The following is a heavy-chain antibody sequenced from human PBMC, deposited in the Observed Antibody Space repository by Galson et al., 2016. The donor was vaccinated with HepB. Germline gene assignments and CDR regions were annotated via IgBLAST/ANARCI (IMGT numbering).Heavy chain of an antibody. D-gene: IGHD3-10*01. V-gene: IGHV3-48*04. CDR1: GFTFSSYA. CDR2: ISSASSIK. J-gene: IGHJ5*02. Sequence: SLRLSCAASGFTFSSYAMSWVRQAPGKGLEWVSYISSASSIKYYADSVKGRFTISRDNARHSLYLEMNSLRGEDTAMYYCARDYVPGAWGQGVLVTVSS. CDR3: ARDYVPGA.